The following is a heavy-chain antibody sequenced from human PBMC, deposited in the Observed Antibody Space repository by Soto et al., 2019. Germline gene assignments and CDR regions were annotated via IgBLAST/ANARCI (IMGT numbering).Heavy chain of an antibody. V-gene: IGHV1-18*01. J-gene: IGHJ5*02. Sequence: ASVKVSCKASGYSFTSYGISWVRQAPGQGLEWMGWISAYNGNTNYAQKLQGRVTMTTDTSTSTAYMELSSLRSEDTAVYYCARDRGGYCSGGTCKPNNRFDPWG. D-gene: IGHD2-15*01. CDR2: ISAYNGNT. CDR3: ARDRGGYCSGGTCKPNNRFDP. CDR1: GYSFTSYG.